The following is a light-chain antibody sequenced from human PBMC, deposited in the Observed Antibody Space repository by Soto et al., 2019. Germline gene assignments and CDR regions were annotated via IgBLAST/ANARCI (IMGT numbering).Light chain of an antibody. CDR3: QQVKTYPLT. V-gene: IGKV1-9*01. CDR1: QDISSH. J-gene: IGKJ4*01. CDR2: AAS. Sequence: DIQLTQSPSFLSASVGDRVTITCRASQDISSHFAWYEQKQGKDPKLLIYAASTLQSGVPSGFGGSGSGTEFTLTITSLQPEDFATYYCQQVKTYPLTFGGGTKVEIK.